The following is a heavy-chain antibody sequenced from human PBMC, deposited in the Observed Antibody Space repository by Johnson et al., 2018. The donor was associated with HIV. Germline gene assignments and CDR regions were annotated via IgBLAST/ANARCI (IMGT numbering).Heavy chain of an antibody. CDR1: GFTFSSYA. V-gene: IGHV3-30-3*01. CDR2: ISFDGSTI. CDR3: AREGTLGAFDI. J-gene: IGHJ3*02. D-gene: IGHD1-1*01. Sequence: QVQLVESGGGVVQPGRSLRLSCAASGFTFSSYAMHWVRQAPGKGLEWVAVISFDGSTIYYANSVEGRFTISRDNSKNTLYLQMNSLRAEDTAVYYCAREGTLGAFDIWGQGTMVTVSS.